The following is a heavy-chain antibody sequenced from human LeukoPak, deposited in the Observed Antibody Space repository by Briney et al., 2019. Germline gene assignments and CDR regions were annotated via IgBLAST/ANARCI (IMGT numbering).Heavy chain of an antibody. CDR3: ARRGYCSSTSCPGAFDI. CDR1: GYSFTSYW. V-gene: IGHV5-51*01. CDR2: IYPGDSDT. J-gene: IGHJ3*02. D-gene: IGHD2-2*01. Sequence: GESLKISCKGSGYSFTSYWIGWVRQIPGKGLEWMGIIYPGDSDTRYSPSFQGQVTISADKSISTAYLQWSSLKASDTAMYYCARRGYCSSTSCPGAFDIWGQGTMVTVSS.